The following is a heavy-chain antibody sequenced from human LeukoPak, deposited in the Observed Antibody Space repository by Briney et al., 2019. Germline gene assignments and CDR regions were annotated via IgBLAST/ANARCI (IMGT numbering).Heavy chain of an antibody. J-gene: IGHJ5*02. Sequence: GAPVKVSCKAAGYTFSNFGISWVRQAPGQGLEWMGWISGYNGETNYAQKFQGRVTMTTDTSANTAYMEVRSLRSDDTAVYYCARDYEIAVRYDCFDPWGQGTLVIVSS. D-gene: IGHD6-6*01. CDR1: GYTFSNFG. V-gene: IGHV1-18*01. CDR3: ARDYEIAVRYDCFDP. CDR2: ISGYNGET.